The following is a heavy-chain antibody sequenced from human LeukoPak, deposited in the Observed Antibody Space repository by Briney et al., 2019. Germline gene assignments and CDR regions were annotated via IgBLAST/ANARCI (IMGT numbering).Heavy chain of an antibody. Sequence: GASVKVSCKASGYTFTSYGISWVRQAPGQGLEWMGWIGAYNGNTNYAQKLQGRVTMTTDTSTSTAYMELRSLRSDDTAVYYCARDILLWFGESRSPFDYWGQGTLVTVSS. CDR1: GYTFTSYG. J-gene: IGHJ4*02. CDR3: ARDILLWFGESRSPFDY. CDR2: IGAYNGNT. V-gene: IGHV1-18*01. D-gene: IGHD3-10*01.